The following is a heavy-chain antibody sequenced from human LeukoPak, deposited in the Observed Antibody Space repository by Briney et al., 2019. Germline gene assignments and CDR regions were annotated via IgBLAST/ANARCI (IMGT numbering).Heavy chain of an antibody. CDR2: IYTSGST. CDR1: GGSISSYY. CDR3: ARVPVYQNWFDP. Sequence: SETLSLTCTVSGGSISSYYWSWIRQPAGKGLEWIGRIYTSGSTNYNPSLKSRVTISVDTSKNQFSLKLSSVTAADTAVYYCARVPVYQNWFDPWGQGTLVTVSS. J-gene: IGHJ5*02. V-gene: IGHV4-4*07. D-gene: IGHD1-14*01.